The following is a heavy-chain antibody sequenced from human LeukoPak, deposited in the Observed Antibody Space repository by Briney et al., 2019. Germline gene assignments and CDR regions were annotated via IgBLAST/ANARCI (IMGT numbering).Heavy chain of an antibody. CDR2: IKQDGSEK. CDR3: ARDFGDGSGYHDAFDV. Sequence: GGSLRLSCAASGFTFSSYWMSWVRQAPGKGLEWVANIKQDGSEKYYVDSVKGRFNISRDKSKNTLYLQMNSLRAEDTAVYYCARDFGDGSGYHDAFDVWGQGTMVTVSS. J-gene: IGHJ3*01. CDR1: GFTFSSYW. V-gene: IGHV3-7*01. D-gene: IGHD3-22*01.